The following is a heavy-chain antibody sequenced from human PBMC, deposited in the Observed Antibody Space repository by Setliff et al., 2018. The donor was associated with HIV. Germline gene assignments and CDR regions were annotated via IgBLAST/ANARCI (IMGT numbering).Heavy chain of an antibody. CDR1: GGSISGGVHY. CDR2: IHYSGST. V-gene: IGHV4-39*01. D-gene: IGHD3-22*01. J-gene: IGHJ3*02. CDR3: ARHSITLVVGVPERDDAFDI. Sequence: SETLSLTCTVSGGSISGGVHYWSWIRQHPGKGLEWIGYIHYSGSTYYNPSLKSRVTISVDTSKNQFSLKLSSVTAADTAVYYCARHSITLVVGVPERDDAFDIWGQGTMVTVSS.